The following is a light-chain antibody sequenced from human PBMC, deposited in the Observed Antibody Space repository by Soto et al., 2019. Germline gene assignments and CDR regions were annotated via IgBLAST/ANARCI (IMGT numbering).Light chain of an antibody. CDR3: QQSYSTPFT. CDR1: QSISNH. Sequence: DIQMTQSPSSLSASVEDRVIISFRASQSISNHLNWYQQKPGKAPKVMIHAASSLQSGVPSRFSGSGSGTDFTLTISSLQPEDFGTYYCQQSYSTPFTFAPGTKVDIK. CDR2: AAS. J-gene: IGKJ3*01. V-gene: IGKV1-39*01.